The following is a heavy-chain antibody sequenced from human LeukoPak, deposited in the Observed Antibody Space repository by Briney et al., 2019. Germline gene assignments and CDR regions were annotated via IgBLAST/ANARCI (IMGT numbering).Heavy chain of an antibody. CDR2: ISGSGGST. D-gene: IGHD3-10*01. CDR1: GFTFSSYA. CDR3: AKCPIYGSGSYYQSDAFDI. V-gene: IGHV3-23*01. Sequence: RGSLRLSCAASGFTFSSYAMSWVRQAPGKGLEWVSAISGSGGSTYYADSVKGRFTISRDNSKNTLYLQMNSLRAEDTAVYYCAKCPIYGSGSYYQSDAFDIWGQGTMVTVSS. J-gene: IGHJ3*02.